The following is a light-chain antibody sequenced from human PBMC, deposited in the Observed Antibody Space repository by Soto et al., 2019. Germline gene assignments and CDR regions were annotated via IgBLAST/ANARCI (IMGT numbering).Light chain of an antibody. V-gene: IGLV2-14*01. J-gene: IGLJ1*01. Sequence: QSFLTQPASVSGSPGQSITISCTVTSSDVGGYNYVSWYQQHPGKAPKLMIYEVSNRPSGVSNRFSGSKSGNTASLTLSGLQAEDEAGYYCSSYTSSSTVAFGTGTKVTVL. CDR2: EVS. CDR3: SSYTSSSTVA. CDR1: SSDVGGYNY.